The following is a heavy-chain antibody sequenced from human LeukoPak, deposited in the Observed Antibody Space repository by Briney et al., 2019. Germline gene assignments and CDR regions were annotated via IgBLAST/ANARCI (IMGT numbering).Heavy chain of an antibody. CDR3: AKDQESHGYSYGLADY. CDR2: ISGSGGST. J-gene: IGHJ4*02. V-gene: IGHV3-23*01. D-gene: IGHD5-18*01. CDR1: GFTFSSYA. Sequence: GGSLRLSCATFGFTFSSYAMSWVRQAPGKGLEWVSAISGSGGSTYYADSVKGRFTISRDNSKNTLYLQMNSLRAEDTAVYYCAKDQESHGYSYGLADYGGQGTLVTVSS.